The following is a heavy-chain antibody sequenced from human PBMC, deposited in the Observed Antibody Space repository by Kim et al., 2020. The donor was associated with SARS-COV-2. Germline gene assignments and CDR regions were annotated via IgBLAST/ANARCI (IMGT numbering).Heavy chain of an antibody. D-gene: IGHD6-19*01. V-gene: IGHV4-34*01. Sequence: SETLSITCAVYGGSFSGYYWSWIRQPPGKGLEWIGEINHSGSTNYNPSLKSRVTISVDTSKNQFSLKLSSVTAADTAVYYCARSGSSGWYRGYYFDYWGQGTLVTVSS. CDR2: INHSGST. CDR1: GGSFSGYY. J-gene: IGHJ4*02. CDR3: ARSGSSGWYRGYYFDY.